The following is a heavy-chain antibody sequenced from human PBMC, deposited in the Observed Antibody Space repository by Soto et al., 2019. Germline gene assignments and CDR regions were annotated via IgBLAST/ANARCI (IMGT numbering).Heavy chain of an antibody. CDR1: GGSISGYY. V-gene: IGHV4-59*01. Sequence: SETLSLTCTVSGGSISGYYWSWIRLPPGKGLEWIGYIPNSGSPNYNPSLKSRVTISVETSQNQFSLKLSSVTAADTAVYYCARVGRSSSKSVFDYWGQGTLVTVSS. CDR2: IPNSGSP. CDR3: ARVGRSSSKSVFDY. D-gene: IGHD6-6*01. J-gene: IGHJ4*02.